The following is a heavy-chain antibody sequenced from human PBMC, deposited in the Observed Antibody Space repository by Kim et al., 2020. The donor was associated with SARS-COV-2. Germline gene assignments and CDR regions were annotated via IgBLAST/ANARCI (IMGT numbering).Heavy chain of an antibody. CDR3: AKDFTSSSWYPTSYYYYYMDV. CDR2: ISGDGGST. CDR1: GFTFDDYA. J-gene: IGHJ6*03. Sequence: GGSLRLSCAASGFTFDDYAMHWVRQAPGKGLEWVSLISGDGGSTYYADSVKGRFTISRDNSKNSLYLQMNSLRTEDTALYYCAKDFTSSSWYPTSYYYYYMDVWGKGTTVTVSS. D-gene: IGHD6-13*01. V-gene: IGHV3-43*02.